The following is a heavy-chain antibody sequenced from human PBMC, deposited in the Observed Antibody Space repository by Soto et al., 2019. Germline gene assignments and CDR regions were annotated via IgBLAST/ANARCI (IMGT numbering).Heavy chain of an antibody. J-gene: IGHJ4*02. CDR1: GFTVSNNY. D-gene: IGHD5-18*01. CDR2: IYSSGST. Sequence: PGGSLILSCAASGFTVSNNYMTWVSQAPGKGLEWVSFIYSSGSTYYADSVKGRFTISRDNFKNTLYLQMNSLRAEDTAVYYCARGYSYTQPVFDYWGLGTLVTVSS. V-gene: IGHV3-53*01. CDR3: ARGYSYTQPVFDY.